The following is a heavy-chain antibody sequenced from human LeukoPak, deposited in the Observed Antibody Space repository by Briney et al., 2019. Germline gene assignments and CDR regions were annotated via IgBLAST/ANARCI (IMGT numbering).Heavy chain of an antibody. CDR1: RFTFNNAW. V-gene: IGHV3-15*01. CDR3: AIDEPNYAPYDFDY. CDR2: IKSKAGGEAT. D-gene: IGHD4/OR15-4a*01. Sequence: GGSLRRSCAASRFTFNNAWMNWVRQAPGKGLEGVGRIKSKAGGEATDDVGPVKGRFTSSRDDSNNMLYMQMNSLKIEDTAVYYCAIDEPNYAPYDFDYWGQGTLVTVSS. J-gene: IGHJ4*02.